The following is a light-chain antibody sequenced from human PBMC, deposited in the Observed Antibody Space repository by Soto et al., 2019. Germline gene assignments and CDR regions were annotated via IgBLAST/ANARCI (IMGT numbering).Light chain of an antibody. CDR2: GAS. Sequence: EIVWTQSPGTLSLSPGERATLSCRASQSVSSSYLAWYQHKPGQAPRLLIYGASSRATGIPDGFSGSGSGTDFTLTISRLEPEDFAVYYCQQYGTSPLTFGQGTKVEIK. V-gene: IGKV3-20*01. CDR1: QSVSSSY. CDR3: QQYGTSPLT. J-gene: IGKJ1*01.